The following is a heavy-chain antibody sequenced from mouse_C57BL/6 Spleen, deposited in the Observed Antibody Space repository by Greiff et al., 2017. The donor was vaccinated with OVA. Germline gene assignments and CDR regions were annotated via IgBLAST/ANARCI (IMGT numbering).Heavy chain of an antibody. J-gene: IGHJ3*01. CDR1: GYAFSSSW. CDR2: IYPGDGDT. CDR3: AREEGFAY. Sequence: QVQLQQSGPELVKPGASVKISCKASGYAFSSSWMNWVKQRPGKGLEWIGRIYPGDGDTNYNGKFKGKATLTADKSSSTAYMQLSSLTSEDSAVYFCAREEGFAYWGQGTLVTVSA. V-gene: IGHV1-82*01.